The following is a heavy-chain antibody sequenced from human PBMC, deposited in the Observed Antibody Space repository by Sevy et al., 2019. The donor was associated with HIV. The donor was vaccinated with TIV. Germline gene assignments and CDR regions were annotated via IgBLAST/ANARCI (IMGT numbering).Heavy chain of an antibody. D-gene: IGHD3-22*01. J-gene: IGHJ4*02. CDR2: ISAYNGNT. V-gene: IGHV1-18*01. Sequence: ASVKVSCKASGYTFTSYGISWVRQAPGQGLEWMGWISAYNGNTNYAQKLQGRVTMTTDTSTSTAYMELRSLRSDDTAVYYGARVEMDHYDSSGFSDYWGQGTLVTVSS. CDR3: ARVEMDHYDSSGFSDY. CDR1: GYTFTSYG.